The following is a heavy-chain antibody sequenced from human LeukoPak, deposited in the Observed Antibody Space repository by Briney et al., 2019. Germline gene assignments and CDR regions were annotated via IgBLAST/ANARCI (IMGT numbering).Heavy chain of an antibody. CDR2: FYHSGST. Sequence: SETLSLTCALPGYSTSSGYYWGWFGQLPGKGLDWFRRFYHSGSTYYNPSLKSRVTISVDTSKIQFSLKLTAVTAAGTSLCYCARSTGHYYYYYMDVWGKGTTVTVSS. D-gene: IGHD3-9*01. CDR3: ARSTGHYYYYYMDV. V-gene: IGHV4-38-2*01. J-gene: IGHJ6*03. CDR1: GYSTSSGYY.